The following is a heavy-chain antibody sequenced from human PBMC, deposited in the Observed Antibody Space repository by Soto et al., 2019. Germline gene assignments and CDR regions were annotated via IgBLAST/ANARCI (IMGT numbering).Heavy chain of an antibody. Sequence: GGSLRLSCAASGFTFSDYYMSWIRQAPGKGLEWVSYISSSGSTIYYADSVKGRFTISRDNAKNSLYLQMNSLRAEDTAVYYCAKSLRYFDWPYRPHLFDYWGQGTLVTVSS. D-gene: IGHD3-9*01. J-gene: IGHJ4*02. CDR3: AKSLRYFDWPYRPHLFDY. CDR1: GFTFSDYY. V-gene: IGHV3-11*01. CDR2: ISSSGSTI.